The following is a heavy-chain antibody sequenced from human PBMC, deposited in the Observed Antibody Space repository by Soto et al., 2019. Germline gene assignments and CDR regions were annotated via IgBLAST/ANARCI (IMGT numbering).Heavy chain of an antibody. CDR1: GFTFRIYA. CDR3: ARGDREDIAVVIGARPGEYGVDV. CDR2: ISYDGSNK. D-gene: IGHD2-15*01. J-gene: IGHJ6*02. V-gene: IGHV3-30-3*01. Sequence: QVQLVESGGGVVQPGRSLRLSCAASGFTFRIYAMHWVRQAPGKGLECVAVISYDGSNKFYRDSVKGRFTISRDNSKNTLSRQINSLRYEDTAVYYCARGDREDIAVVIGARPGEYGVDVWGQGTTVTVSS.